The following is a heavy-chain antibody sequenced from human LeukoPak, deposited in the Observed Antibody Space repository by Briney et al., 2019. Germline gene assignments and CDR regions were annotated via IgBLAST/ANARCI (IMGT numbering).Heavy chain of an antibody. CDR1: GGTFSSYA. V-gene: IGHV1-46*01. J-gene: IGHJ4*02. CDR2: INPSAGSA. Sequence: ASVKVSCKASGGTFSSYAISWVRQAPGQGLEWMGRINPSAGSATYAQNIQGRVTMTRDTSTSTVYMQLTSLTSEDTAVYYCARDLDYYGSGNYYMDYWGQGTLVTVSS. CDR3: ARDLDYYGSGNYYMDY. D-gene: IGHD3-10*01.